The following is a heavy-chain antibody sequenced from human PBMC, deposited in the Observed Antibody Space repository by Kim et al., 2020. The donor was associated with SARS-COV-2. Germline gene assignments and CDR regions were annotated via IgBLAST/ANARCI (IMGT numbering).Heavy chain of an antibody. Sequence: SETLSLTCTVSGGSISSNGYNWGWIRQPPGKGLEWIGSIFYSGITYYNPSLKSRITISVDTSKNQFSLKLSSVTAADTAGYYCARELRFGGSDYWGLGTLVTVSS. CDR3: ARELRFGGSDY. J-gene: IGHJ4*02. D-gene: IGHD1-7*01. V-gene: IGHV4-39*01. CDR2: IFYSGIT. CDR1: GGSISSNGYN.